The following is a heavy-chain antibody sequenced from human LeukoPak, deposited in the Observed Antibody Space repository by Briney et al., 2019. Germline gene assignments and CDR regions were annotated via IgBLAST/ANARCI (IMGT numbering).Heavy chain of an antibody. D-gene: IGHD6-19*01. CDR3: AKEGTTYSSTWFDS. CDR2: ISHDGSVK. Sequence: GGSLRLSCAASGFTFNNYGMQWVRQTPGKGLEWVTVISHDGSVKHYADSVKGRFTISRDTSKNTVYLQMNSLRPEDTAVYYWAKEGTTYSSTWFDSWGQGTLVTVSS. V-gene: IGHV3-30*18. J-gene: IGHJ5*01. CDR1: GFTFNNYG.